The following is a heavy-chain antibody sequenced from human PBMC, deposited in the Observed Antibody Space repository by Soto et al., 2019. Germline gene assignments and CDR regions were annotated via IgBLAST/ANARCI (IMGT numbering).Heavy chain of an antibody. Sequence: QVQLVESGGGVVQPGRSLRLSCAASGFTFSSYGMHWVRQAPGKGLEWVAVIWYDGSNKYYADSVKGRFTISRDNSKNTLYLQMNSLRAEDTAVYYCARDNYDSSGYYYYFDYWGQGTLVTVSS. V-gene: IGHV3-33*01. CDR3: ARDNYDSSGYYYYFDY. J-gene: IGHJ4*02. D-gene: IGHD3-22*01. CDR2: IWYDGSNK. CDR1: GFTFSSYG.